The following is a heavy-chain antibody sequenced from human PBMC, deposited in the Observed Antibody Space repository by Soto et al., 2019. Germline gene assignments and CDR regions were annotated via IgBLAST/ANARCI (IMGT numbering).Heavy chain of an antibody. CDR3: ARSPGYSASWGYFYYGMKI. CDR1: GYTFTNYG. CDR2: INTYHGNT. D-gene: IGHD6-13*01. Sequence: QVQLVQSGAELKKPGASVKVSCKASGYTFTNYGISWVRQAPGQGLEWMGWINTYHGNTKYAQKLQGRVTMTKDTSTSTAYMELTSLRSYDTAVYYWARSPGYSASWGYFYYGMKIWGQGTTVIVSS. V-gene: IGHV1-18*01. J-gene: IGHJ6*02.